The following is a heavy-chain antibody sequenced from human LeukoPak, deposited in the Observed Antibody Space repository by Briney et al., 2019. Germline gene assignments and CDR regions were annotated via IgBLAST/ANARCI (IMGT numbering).Heavy chain of an antibody. D-gene: IGHD3-10*01. CDR1: GYSLTSYW. J-gene: IGHJ4*02. CDR3: ARRPNVKYYYGSGSYYFDY. V-gene: IGHV5-51*01. Sequence: GESLKISCKGSGYSLTSYWIGWVRQMPGKGLEWMGIIYPGDSDTRYSPSFQGQVTISADKSISTAYLQWSSLKASDTAMYYCARRPNVKYYYGSGSYYFDYWGQGTLVTVSS. CDR2: IYPGDSDT.